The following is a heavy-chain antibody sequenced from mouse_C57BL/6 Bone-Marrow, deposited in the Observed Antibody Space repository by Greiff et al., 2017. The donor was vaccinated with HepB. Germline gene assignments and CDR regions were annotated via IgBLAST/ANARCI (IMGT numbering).Heavy chain of an antibody. J-gene: IGHJ1*03. V-gene: IGHV1-55*01. D-gene: IGHD1-1*01. CDR2: IYPGSGST. Sequence: QVQLQQPGAELVKPGASVKMSCKASSYTFTSYWITWVKQRPGQGLEWIGDIYPGSGSTNYNEKFKSKATLTVDTSSSTAYMQLSSLTSEDSAVYYCAREGFYYGSSYGYWYFDVWGTGTTVTVSS. CDR3: AREGFYYGSSYGYWYFDV. CDR1: SYTFTSYW.